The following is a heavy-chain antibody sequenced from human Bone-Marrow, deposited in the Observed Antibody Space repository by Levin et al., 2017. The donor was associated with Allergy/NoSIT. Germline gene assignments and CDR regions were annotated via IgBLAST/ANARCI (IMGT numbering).Heavy chain of an antibody. Sequence: PGESLKISCAASGFTFTTSGMSWVRQAPGKGLEWVSGINGNAYRTMYADSVKGRFTISGDNSRNTLYLQMNSLRVEDTAVYYCVKSGYCSGASCSSIWSAWGQGTLVTVSS. CDR3: VKSGYCSGASCSSIWSA. J-gene: IGHJ5*02. D-gene: IGHD2-15*01. CDR2: INGNAYRT. V-gene: IGHV3-23*01. CDR1: GFTFTTSG.